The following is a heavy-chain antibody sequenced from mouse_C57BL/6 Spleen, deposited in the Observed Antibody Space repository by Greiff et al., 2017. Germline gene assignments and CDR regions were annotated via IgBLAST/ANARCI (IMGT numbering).Heavy chain of an antibody. CDR3: ARRGCNFYYFDY. CDR1: GYTFTDYY. V-gene: IGHV1-76*01. CDR2: IYPGSGNT. D-gene: IGHD2-1*01. J-gene: IGHJ2*01. Sequence: QVQLQQSGAELVRPGASVKLSCKASGYTFTDYYINWVKQRPGQGLEWIARIYPGSGNTYYNEKFKGKATLTAEKSSSTAYMQLSSLTSEDSAVYFCARRGCNFYYFDYWGQGTTLTVSS.